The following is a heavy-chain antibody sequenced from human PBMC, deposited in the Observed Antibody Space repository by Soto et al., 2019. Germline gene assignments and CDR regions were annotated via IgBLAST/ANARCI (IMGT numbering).Heavy chain of an antibody. D-gene: IGHD3-9*01. V-gene: IGHV4-28*01. CDR2: IYYSGST. J-gene: IGHJ3*02. CDR1: GYSISSSNW. Sequence: QVQLQESGPGLVKPSDTLSLTCAVSGYSISSSNWWGWIRQPPGKGLEWIGYIYYSGSTYYNPSLKSRVTMSVDTSKNQFALKLSSVTAVDTAVYYCARIPIYYDILTGNCDDAFDIWGQGTMVTVSS. CDR3: ARIPIYYDILTGNCDDAFDI.